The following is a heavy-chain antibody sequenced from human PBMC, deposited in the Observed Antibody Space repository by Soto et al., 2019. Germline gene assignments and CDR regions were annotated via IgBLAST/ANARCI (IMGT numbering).Heavy chain of an antibody. CDR3: ARDLGPLRNDDFWSVYSAVYGMDV. CDR1: GYTFTSYG. J-gene: IGHJ6*04. Sequence: ASVKVSCKASGYTFTSYGISWVRQAPGQGLERMGWISAYNGNTNYAQKLQGRVTMTTDTSTSTAYMELRSLRSDDTAVYYFARDLGPLRNDDFWSVYSAVYGMDVWGEVTMVTVCS. CDR2: ISAYNGNT. D-gene: IGHD3-3*01. V-gene: IGHV1-18*01.